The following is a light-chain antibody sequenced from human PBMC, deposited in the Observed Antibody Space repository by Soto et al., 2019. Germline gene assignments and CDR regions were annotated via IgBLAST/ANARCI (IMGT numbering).Light chain of an antibody. V-gene: IGKV3-15*01. Sequence: EIVVTQSPATLSVSLGERVTLSCRASQSVGKHLAWYQHKPGLPPRLLIYGASTRATGVPARISGSGSGTEFTLTIYSLQSEDFGVYYSQQYNNWPRLTFGGGTKVQIK. J-gene: IGKJ4*01. CDR2: GAS. CDR1: QSVGKH. CDR3: QQYNNWPRLT.